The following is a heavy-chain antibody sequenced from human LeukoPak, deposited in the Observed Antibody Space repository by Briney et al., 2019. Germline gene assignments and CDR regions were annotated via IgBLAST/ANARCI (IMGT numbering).Heavy chain of an antibody. Sequence: SVKVSCKASGGSFSSFAISWVRQAPGRGLEWLGGLIPVFGSPSYAQKFQGRVTITADESTSTAYMYLSGLRSDDTALYYCAILCKTEQWLVQWYYYYGMGVWGQGTTVTVSS. V-gene: IGHV1-69*13. J-gene: IGHJ6*02. CDR2: LIPVFGSP. D-gene: IGHD6-19*01. CDR3: AILCKTEQWLVQWYYYYGMGV. CDR1: GGSFSSFA.